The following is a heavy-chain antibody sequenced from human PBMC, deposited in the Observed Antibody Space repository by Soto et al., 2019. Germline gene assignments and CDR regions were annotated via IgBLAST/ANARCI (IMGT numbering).Heavy chain of an antibody. D-gene: IGHD3-22*01. J-gene: IGHJ4*02. CDR2: ISAYNGNT. V-gene: IGHV1-18*01. CDR3: ARGHYYDSSGYDAFDY. Sequence: ASVKVSCKASGYTFTSYGISWVRQAPGQGLEWMGWISAYNGNTNYAQKLQGRVTMTTDTFTSTAYMELRSLRSDDTAVYYCARGHYYDSSGYDAFDYWGQGTLVTVSS. CDR1: GYTFTSYG.